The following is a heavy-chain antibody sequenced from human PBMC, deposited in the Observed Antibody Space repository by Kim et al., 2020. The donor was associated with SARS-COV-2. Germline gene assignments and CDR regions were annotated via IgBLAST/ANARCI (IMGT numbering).Heavy chain of an antibody. CDR1: GYTFTSYG. D-gene: IGHD3-10*01. V-gene: IGHV1-18*01. CDR2: ISAYNGNT. Sequence: ASVKVSCKASGYTFTSYGISWARQAPGQGLEWMGWISAYNGNTNYAQKLQGRVTMTTDTSTSTAYKELRSLRSDDTAVYYCARAVPMGVGGMDVWGQGTTVTVSS. J-gene: IGHJ6*02. CDR3: ARAVPMGVGGMDV.